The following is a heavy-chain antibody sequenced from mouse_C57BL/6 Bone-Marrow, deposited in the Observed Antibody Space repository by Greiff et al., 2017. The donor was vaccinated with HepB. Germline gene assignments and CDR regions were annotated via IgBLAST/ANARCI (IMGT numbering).Heavy chain of an antibody. D-gene: IGHD1-1*01. V-gene: IGHV1-55*01. CDR2: IYPGSGST. Sequence: QVQLQQPGAELVKPGASVKMSCKASGYTFTSYWITWVKQRPGQGLEWIGDIYPGSGSTNYNEKFKSKATLTVDTSSSTAYMQLSSLTSEDSAVYYFASPGDYYGSSLYYAMDYWGQGTSVTVSS. CDR3: ASPGDYYGSSLYYAMDY. J-gene: IGHJ4*01. CDR1: GYTFTSYW.